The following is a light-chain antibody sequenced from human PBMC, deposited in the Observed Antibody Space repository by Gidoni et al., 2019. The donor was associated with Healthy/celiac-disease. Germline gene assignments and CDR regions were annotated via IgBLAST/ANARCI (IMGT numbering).Light chain of an antibody. V-gene: IGKV1-39*01. Sequence: IQMTPSPSSLSASVGDRVTITCRASQSISSYLNWYQQKPGKAPKLLIYAASSLQSGVPSRFSGSGSGTDFTLTISSLQPEDFATYYCQQSYSTPATFGPGTKVDIK. CDR2: AAS. CDR3: QQSYSTPAT. J-gene: IGKJ3*01. CDR1: QSISSY.